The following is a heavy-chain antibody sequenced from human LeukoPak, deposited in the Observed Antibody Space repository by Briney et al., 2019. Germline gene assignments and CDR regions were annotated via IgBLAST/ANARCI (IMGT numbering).Heavy chain of an antibody. Sequence: PGGSLRLSCAASGFTFSTYNMNWVRQAPGKGLEGVSSISSGGSLIYYADSVKGRFTISRDNAKNSLYLQMNSLRAEDTAVYYCARDMVAISGVVTYDYWGQGTLVTVSS. CDR1: GFTFSTYN. V-gene: IGHV3-48*01. J-gene: IGHJ4*02. D-gene: IGHD3-3*01. CDR2: ISSGGSLI. CDR3: ARDMVAISGVVTYDY.